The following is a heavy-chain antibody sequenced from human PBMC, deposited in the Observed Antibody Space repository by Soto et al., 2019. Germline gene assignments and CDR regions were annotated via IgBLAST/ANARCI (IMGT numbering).Heavy chain of an antibody. D-gene: IGHD3-22*01. CDR3: ASRLYYDSSGFEGGGMDV. CDR2: IYYSGST. Sequence: ASETLSLTCTVSGGSISSSSYYWGWIRQPPGKGLEWIGSIYYSGSTYYNPSLKSRVTISVDTSKNQFSLKLSSVTAADTAVYYCASRLYYDSSGFEGGGMDVWGQGAQVTVSS. J-gene: IGHJ6*02. V-gene: IGHV4-39*01. CDR1: GGSISSSSYY.